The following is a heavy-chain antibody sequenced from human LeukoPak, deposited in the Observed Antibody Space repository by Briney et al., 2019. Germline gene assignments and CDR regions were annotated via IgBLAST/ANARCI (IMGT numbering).Heavy chain of an antibody. Sequence: SETLSLTCTVSGGSISSYYWSWIRQPAGKGLEWIGRIYTSGSTNYNPSLKSRVTMSVDTSKNQFSLKLNSVTAADTAVYYCASPKSIAVAGEFDYWGQGTLVTVSS. CDR1: GGSISSYY. CDR2: IYTSGST. CDR3: ASPKSIAVAGEFDY. V-gene: IGHV4-4*07. D-gene: IGHD6-19*01. J-gene: IGHJ4*02.